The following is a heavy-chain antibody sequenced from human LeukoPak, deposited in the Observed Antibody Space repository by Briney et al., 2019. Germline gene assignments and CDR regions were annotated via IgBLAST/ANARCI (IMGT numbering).Heavy chain of an antibody. J-gene: IGHJ4*02. V-gene: IGHV4-39*01. CDR2: IYYSGST. CDR3: ARLMPRNFDY. D-gene: IGHD2-2*01. CDR1: GGSISSSSYY. Sequence: TSETLSLTCTVSGGSISSSSYYWGWIRQPPGKGLEWIGSIYYSGSTYYNPSLKSRVTISVDTSKNQFSLKLSPVTAADTAVYYCARLMPRNFDYWGQGTLVTVSS.